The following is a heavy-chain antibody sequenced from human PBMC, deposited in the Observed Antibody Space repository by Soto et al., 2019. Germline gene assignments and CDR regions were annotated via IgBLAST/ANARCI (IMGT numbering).Heavy chain of an antibody. CDR2: TSSSGSYR. D-gene: IGHD6-19*01. CDR3: ARGDGNGLIDY. CDR1: GFNFIDYY. Sequence: GGSLRLSCVASGFNFIDYYMNWIRQTPGGGLEWVSYTSSSGSYRNYADSVKGRFTISRDNSKNSVYLQMDSLRADDTALYYCARGDGNGLIDYWGQGTQVTVSS. J-gene: IGHJ4*02. V-gene: IGHV3-11*06.